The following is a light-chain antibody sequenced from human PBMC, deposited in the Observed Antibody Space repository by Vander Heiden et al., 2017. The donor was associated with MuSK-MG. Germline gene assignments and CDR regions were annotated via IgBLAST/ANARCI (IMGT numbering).Light chain of an antibody. V-gene: IGLV3-21*02. CDR2: DDS. CDR3: QVWDSSSDHWV. Sequence: SYVLTQPPSVSVAPGQTASITCGGNNIGSKSVHWYQQRPGQAPVLVGYDDSDRPSGIPERFSGSNSGNTATLNISRVEAGDEADYYGQVWDSSSDHWVFGGGTKVTVL. J-gene: IGLJ2*01. CDR1: NIGSKS.